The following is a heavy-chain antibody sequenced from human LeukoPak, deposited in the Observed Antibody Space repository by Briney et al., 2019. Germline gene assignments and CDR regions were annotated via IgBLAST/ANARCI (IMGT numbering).Heavy chain of an antibody. CDR2: INQDGNEK. Sequence: GGSLRLSCAASGFTFSSYWMSWVRQAPGKGLEWVANINQDGNEKYYVDSVKGRFTISRDNAKKSLYLQMNSLRAEDTAVYYCAKDLDYDILTGYYPQRYFQHWGQGTLVTVSS. V-gene: IGHV3-7*03. CDR1: GFTFSSYW. D-gene: IGHD3-9*01. J-gene: IGHJ1*01. CDR3: AKDLDYDILTGYYPQRYFQH.